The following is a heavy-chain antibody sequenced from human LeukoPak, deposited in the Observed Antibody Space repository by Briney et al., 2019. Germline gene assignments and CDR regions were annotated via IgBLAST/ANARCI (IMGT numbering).Heavy chain of an antibody. D-gene: IGHD5-18*01. CDR1: GGSISSYY. CDR3: ARGYSYGPIYYFDY. Sequence: PSETLSLTCTVSGGSISSYYWSWIRQPPGKGLEWIGYIYYSGSTNYNPSLKSRVTISVDTSKNQFSLKLSSVTAADTAVYYCARGYSYGPIYYFDYWSQGTLVTVSS. V-gene: IGHV4-59*01. J-gene: IGHJ4*02. CDR2: IYYSGST.